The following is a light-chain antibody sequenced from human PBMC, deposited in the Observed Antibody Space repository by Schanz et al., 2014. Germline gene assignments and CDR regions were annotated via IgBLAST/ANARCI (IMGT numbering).Light chain of an antibody. J-gene: IGKJ2*01. Sequence: DIVMTQSPLSLPVTPGEPASISCRSSQSLLHSNGYNYLDWYLQKPGQSPQLLIYLGSNRASGVTDRFSGSGSGTDFTLKISRVEAEDVGVDYCMQALQTPRTFGQGTKLEIK. CDR1: QSLLHSNGYNY. CDR2: LGS. CDR3: MQALQTPRT. V-gene: IGKV2-28*01.